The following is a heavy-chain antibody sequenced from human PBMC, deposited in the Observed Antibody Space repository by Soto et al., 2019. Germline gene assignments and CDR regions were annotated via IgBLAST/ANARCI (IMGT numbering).Heavy chain of an antibody. CDR2: IYHSGST. J-gene: IGHJ4*02. V-gene: IGHV4-4*02. D-gene: IGHD5-18*01. CDR3: ARTGYSYGRFDY. CDR1: GGSISSSNW. Sequence: ETLSLTCAVSGGSISSSNWWSWVRQPPGKGLEWIGEIYHSGSTNYNPSLKSRVTISVDKSKNQFSLKLSSVTAADTAVYYCARTGYSYGRFDYWGQGTLVTVSS.